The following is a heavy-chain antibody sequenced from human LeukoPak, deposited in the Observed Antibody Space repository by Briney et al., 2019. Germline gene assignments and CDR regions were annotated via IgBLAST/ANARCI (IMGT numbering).Heavy chain of an antibody. CDR2: IRYDGSNK. J-gene: IGHJ4*02. V-gene: IGHV3-30*02. D-gene: IGHD6-19*01. Sequence: GGSLRLSCAASGFTFSRNGMHWVRQAPGRGLEWVAYIRYDGSNKYYVDSVKGRFTISRDNSQSTLHLQMNSLRVEDTAMYYCAKDHSNDWYVVGADFWGQGTLVTVSS. CDR1: GFTFSRNG. CDR3: AKDHSNDWYVVGADF.